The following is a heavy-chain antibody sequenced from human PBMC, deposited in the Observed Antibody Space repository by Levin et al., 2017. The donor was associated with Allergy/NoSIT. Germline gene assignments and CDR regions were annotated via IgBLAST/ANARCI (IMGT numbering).Heavy chain of an antibody. Sequence: GESLKISCAASGFTFSSYWMNWVRQAPGKGLEWVANIKQDGSEKYYVDSVKGRFTISRDNAKNPLYLQMNSLRAEDTAVYYCARVKSFTLVRRVMPFDYWGQGTLVTVSS. CDR2: IKQDGSEK. CDR3: ARVKSFTLVRRVMPFDY. D-gene: IGHD3-10*01. CDR1: GFTFSSYW. J-gene: IGHJ4*02. V-gene: IGHV3-7*04.